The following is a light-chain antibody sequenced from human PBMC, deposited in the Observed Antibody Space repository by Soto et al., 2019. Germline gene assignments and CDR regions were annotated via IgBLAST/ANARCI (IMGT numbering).Light chain of an antibody. CDR3: QPYYTWALT. CDR2: DTS. V-gene: IGKV3-15*01. Sequence: IVMTQSPDALPVSPAESATLSCRASQSVSSHLAWYQQRPGRTPRLLIYDTSSWASGLPARFSGSGSETEFTLTVSGLQSEDFALYYDQPYYTWALTFGGGA. CDR1: QSVSSH. J-gene: IGKJ4*01.